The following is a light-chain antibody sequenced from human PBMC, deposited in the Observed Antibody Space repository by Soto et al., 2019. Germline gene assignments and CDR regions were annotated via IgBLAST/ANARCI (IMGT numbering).Light chain of an antibody. V-gene: IGKV1-39*01. CDR2: AAS. CDR3: QQSYGTPLT. J-gene: IGKJ4*01. Sequence: DIQMTQSPSSLSASIGDRVTITCRASQSIKNYLDWYQQKPGKAPKLLIYAASSLESGVPSRFSGSDSGTEFTLTISSLQPEDVATYYCQQSYGTPLTFGGGTQVEIK. CDR1: QSIKNY.